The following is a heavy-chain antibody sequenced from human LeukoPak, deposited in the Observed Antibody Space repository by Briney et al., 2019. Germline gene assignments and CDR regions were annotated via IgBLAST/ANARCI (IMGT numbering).Heavy chain of an antibody. V-gene: IGHV3-7*01. CDR1: GVTFSRHW. CDR3: ARGHFGMDV. CDR2: INQDGSEK. J-gene: IGHJ6*02. Sequence: PGGSLRLSCAASGVTFSRHWMTWIRQAPGKGLEWVAYINQDGSEKQFLDSVKGRFTISRDSAENSLYLQMNSLRDEDTAVYFCARGHFGMDVWGQGTTVTVSS.